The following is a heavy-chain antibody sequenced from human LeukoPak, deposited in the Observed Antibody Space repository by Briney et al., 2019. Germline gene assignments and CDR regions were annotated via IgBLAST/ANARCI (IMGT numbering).Heavy chain of an antibody. CDR3: ARAGGSPQDGMDV. V-gene: IGHV4-30-2*01. CDR1: GGSISSGGYS. D-gene: IGHD1-26*01. J-gene: IGHJ6*02. Sequence: SQTLSLTCAVSGGSISSGGYSWSWTRQPPGKGLEWIGYIYHSGSTYYNPSLKSRVTISVDTSKNQFSLKLSSVTAADTAVYYCARAGGSPQDGMDVWGQGTTVTVSS. CDR2: IYHSGST.